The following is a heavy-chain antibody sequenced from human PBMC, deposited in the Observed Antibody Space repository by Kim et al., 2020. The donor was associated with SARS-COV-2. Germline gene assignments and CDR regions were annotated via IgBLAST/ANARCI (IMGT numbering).Heavy chain of an antibody. J-gene: IGHJ4*02. CDR3: ARGPRGVVAFDY. V-gene: IGHV1-3*01. CDR1: GYTFTSYA. Sequence: ASVKVSCKASGYTFTSYAMHWVRQAPGQRLEWMGWINAGNGNTKYSQKFQGRVTITRDTSASTAYMELSSLRSEDTAVYYCARGPRGVVAFDYWGQGTLVTVSS. CDR2: INAGNGNT. D-gene: IGHD2-15*01.